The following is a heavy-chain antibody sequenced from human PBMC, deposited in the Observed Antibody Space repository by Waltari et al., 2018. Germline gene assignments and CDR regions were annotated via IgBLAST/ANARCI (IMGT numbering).Heavy chain of an antibody. J-gene: IGHJ4*02. CDR1: GFSFRGHA. V-gene: IGHV3-30*10. CDR3: VKTHLSRADSGGFFAPEIDF. CDR2: ISYDGKNK. D-gene: IGHD2-15*01. Sequence: QVQLVQSGGGAVQPGTSLRLSCGASGFSFRGHAMHWVRQAPGKGLDWVAVISYDGKNKYYTDSIKGRFVISRDNPRRTLYLQMNNLRPDDTAVYYCVKTHLSRADSGGFFAPEIDFWGPGTLVTVSS.